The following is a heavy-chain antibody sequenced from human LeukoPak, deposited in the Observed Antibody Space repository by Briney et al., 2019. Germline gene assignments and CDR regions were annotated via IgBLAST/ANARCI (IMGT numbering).Heavy chain of an antibody. J-gene: IGHJ5*02. CDR2: IKHDGGEK. CDR3: ARQPLFPHRFDP. Sequence: GGSLRLSCAASGFTFSNYWMTWVREAPGKGLEWVANIKHDGGEKYYVDSVKGRFTISRDNAKNSLYLQMNSLRAEDTAVYYCARQPLFPHRFDPWGQGTLVTVSS. V-gene: IGHV3-7*04. CDR1: GFTFSNYW.